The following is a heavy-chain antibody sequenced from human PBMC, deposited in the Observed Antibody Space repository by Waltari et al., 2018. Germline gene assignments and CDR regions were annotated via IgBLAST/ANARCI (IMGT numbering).Heavy chain of an antibody. D-gene: IGHD3-16*01. CDR3: VHSSGTYYFDY. CDR1: GFSLSTIGMR. J-gene: IGHJ4*02. Sequence: QVTLKESGPALVKPTQTLTLTCTFSGFSLSTIGMRVSWIRQPPGKALEWLARIDWDDDKFYSTSLKTRLTISKDTSKNQVVLTMTNMDPVDTATYFCVHSSGTYYFDYWGQGTLVTVSP. CDR2: IDWDDDK. V-gene: IGHV2-70*04.